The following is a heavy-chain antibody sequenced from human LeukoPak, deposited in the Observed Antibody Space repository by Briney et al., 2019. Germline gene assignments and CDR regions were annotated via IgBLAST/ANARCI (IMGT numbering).Heavy chain of an antibody. D-gene: IGHD6-19*01. V-gene: IGHV3-48*02. CDR2: ISASSSTI. Sequence: PGGSLRLSCAASGFSFGTYGMNWVRQAPGKGLEWVSYISASSSTIYYADSVKGRFTISRDNAKNSLYLQVNDLRDEDTAVYYCARDAGSGYFDYWGQGTLVTVSS. J-gene: IGHJ4*02. CDR3: ARDAGSGYFDY. CDR1: GFSFGTYG.